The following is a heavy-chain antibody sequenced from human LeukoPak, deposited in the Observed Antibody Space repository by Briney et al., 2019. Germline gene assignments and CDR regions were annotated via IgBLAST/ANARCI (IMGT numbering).Heavy chain of an antibody. V-gene: IGHV4-34*01. Sequence: SETLSLTCAVYGGSFSGYYWSWVRQPPGKGLEWIGEINHSGSTNYNPSLKSRVTISVDTSKNQFSLKLSSVTAADTAVYYCARASTVTTRLFDYWGQGTLVTVSS. CDR2: INHSGST. CDR3: ARASTVTTRLFDY. J-gene: IGHJ4*02. CDR1: GGSFSGYY. D-gene: IGHD4-17*01.